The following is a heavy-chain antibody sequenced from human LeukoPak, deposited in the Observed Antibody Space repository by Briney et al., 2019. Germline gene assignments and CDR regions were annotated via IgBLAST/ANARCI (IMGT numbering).Heavy chain of an antibody. D-gene: IGHD4-11*01. CDR3: ARSQSPRHDYSNYRY. CDR1: GGTFSSYA. J-gene: IGHJ4*02. V-gene: IGHV1-69*05. CDR2: IIPIFGTA. Sequence: SVKVSCKASGGTFSSYAISWLRQAPGQGLEWMGGIIPIFGTANYAQKFQGRVTITTDESTSTAYMELSSLRSEDTAVYYCARSQSPRHDYSNYRYWGQGTLVTVSS.